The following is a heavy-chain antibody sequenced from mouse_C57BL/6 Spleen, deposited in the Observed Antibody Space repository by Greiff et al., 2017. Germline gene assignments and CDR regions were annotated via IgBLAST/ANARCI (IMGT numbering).Heavy chain of an antibody. J-gene: IGHJ3*01. CDR3: ASDYYGSSEFAY. CDR1: GYSITSGYY. D-gene: IGHD1-1*01. V-gene: IGHV3-6*01. CDR2: ISYDGSN. Sequence: EVKLEESGPGLVKPSQSLSLTCSVTGYSITSGYYWNWIRQFPGNKLEWMGYISYDGSNNYNPSLKNRISITRDTSKNQFFLKLNSVTTEDTATYYCASDYYGSSEFAYWGQGTLVTVSA.